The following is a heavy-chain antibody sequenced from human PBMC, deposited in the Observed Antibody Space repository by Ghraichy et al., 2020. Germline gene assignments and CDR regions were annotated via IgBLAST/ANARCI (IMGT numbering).Heavy chain of an antibody. D-gene: IGHD2-21*02. J-gene: IGHJ4*02. V-gene: IGHV3-21*01. Sequence: GGSQRLSCAASGFTFSNFNMNWVRQAPGKGLEWVSSISSSGTYMHYADSVKGRFTISRDNAKNSVYLQMDSLRAEDTAVYYCARQGNCGGDCYSFLQYWGQGTLVTVSS. CDR2: ISSSGTYM. CDR1: GFTFSNFN. CDR3: ARQGNCGGDCYSFLQY.